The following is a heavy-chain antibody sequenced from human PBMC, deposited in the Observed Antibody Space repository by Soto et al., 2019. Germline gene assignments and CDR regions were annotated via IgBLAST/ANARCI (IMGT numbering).Heavy chain of an antibody. J-gene: IGHJ6*03. Sequence: SGPTLVNPTETLTLTCTVSGFSLSNGKVGVSWIRQPPGKALEWLAHVFSNDEKSYRTSLKSRLTISEDTSKSQVVLTMTNVDPVDTATYYCARILFGRSVAGGYFYMDVWGKGTTVTVSS. V-gene: IGHV2-26*01. CDR1: GFSLSNGKVG. CDR3: ARILFGRSVAGGYFYMDV. CDR2: VFSNDEK. D-gene: IGHD6-19*01.